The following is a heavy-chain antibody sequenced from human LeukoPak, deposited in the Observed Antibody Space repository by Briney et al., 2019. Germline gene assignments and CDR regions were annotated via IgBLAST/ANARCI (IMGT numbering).Heavy chain of an antibody. Sequence: GGSLRLSCAASGFTFSSYGMHWVRQAPGKGLEWVAVISYDGSNKYYADSVKGRFTISRDNSKNTLYLQMNSLRAEDTAVYYCAKQRGYSYGYECWGQGTLVTVSS. J-gene: IGHJ4*02. CDR2: ISYDGSNK. V-gene: IGHV3-30*18. CDR3: AKQRGYSYGYEC. D-gene: IGHD5-18*01. CDR1: GFTFSSYG.